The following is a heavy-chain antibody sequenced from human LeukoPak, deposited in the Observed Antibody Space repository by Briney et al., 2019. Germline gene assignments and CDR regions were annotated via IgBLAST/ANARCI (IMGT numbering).Heavy chain of an antibody. CDR3: TGSFGELSFFAY. V-gene: IGHV3-49*04. J-gene: IGHJ4*02. Sequence: GGSLRLSCAASGFTLSSYAMSWVRQAPGKGLEWVGFIRSKAYGGTTEYAASVKGRFTISRDDSKSIAYLQVNSLKTEDTAVYYCTGSFGELSFFAYWGQGTLVTVSS. CDR2: IRSKAYGGTT. D-gene: IGHD3-10*01. CDR1: GFTLSSYA.